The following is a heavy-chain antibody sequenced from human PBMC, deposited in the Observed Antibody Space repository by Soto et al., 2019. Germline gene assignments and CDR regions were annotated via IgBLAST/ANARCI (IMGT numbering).Heavy chain of an antibody. CDR2: INSDGSST. Sequence: EVQLVESRGGLVQPGGSLRLSCAASGFTFSRYWMHWVRQAPGKGLVWVSRINSDGSSTSYADSVKGRFNISRDNAKNTLYLQMNSLRAEDTAVYYCARGVSLNLYFHLWGRGTLVTVSS. D-gene: IGHD2-8*01. CDR1: GFTFSRYW. J-gene: IGHJ2*01. CDR3: ARGVSLNLYFHL. V-gene: IGHV3-74*01.